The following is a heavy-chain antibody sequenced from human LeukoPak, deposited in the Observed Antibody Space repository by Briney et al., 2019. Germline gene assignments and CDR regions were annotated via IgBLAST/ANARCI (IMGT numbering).Heavy chain of an antibody. D-gene: IGHD6-13*01. Sequence: SQTLSLTCAISGDSVSSNSATWNWIRQSPSRGLEWRGRTYYRSKWYNDYAVSVKSRITINPDTSKNQFSLQMNSVTPEDTAVYYCARASLGSSWPSFNYWGQGTLVTVSS. J-gene: IGHJ4*02. CDR3: ARASLGSSWPSFNY. CDR2: TYYRSKWYN. CDR1: GDSVSSNSAT. V-gene: IGHV6-1*01.